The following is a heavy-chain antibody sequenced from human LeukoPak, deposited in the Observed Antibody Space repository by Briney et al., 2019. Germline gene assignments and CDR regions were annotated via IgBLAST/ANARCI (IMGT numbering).Heavy chain of an antibody. D-gene: IGHD6-13*01. CDR1: GYTLTELS. Sequence: GASVKVSCKVSGYTLTELSMHWVRQAPGKGLEWMGGFDPEDGETIYAQKFQGRVTMTEDTSTDTAYMELSSLRSEDTAVYYCARGWSSSTVGTYYYYYYYMDVWGKGTTVTVSS. CDR3: ARGWSSSTVGTYYYYYYYMDV. J-gene: IGHJ6*03. V-gene: IGHV1-24*01. CDR2: FDPEDGET.